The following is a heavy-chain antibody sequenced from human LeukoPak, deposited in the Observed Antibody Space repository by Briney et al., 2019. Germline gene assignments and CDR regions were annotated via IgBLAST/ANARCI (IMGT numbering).Heavy chain of an antibody. J-gene: IGHJ4*02. CDR3: SGNRGYSSSWSPYYFDY. V-gene: IGHV3-48*01. CDR1: GFTFSSYS. CDR2: ISSSSSTI. Sequence: AGGSLRLSCAASGFTFSSYSMNWVRQAPGKGLEWVSYISSSSSTIYYADSVKGRFTISRDNAKNSLYLQMNSLRAEDTAVYYCSGNRGYSSSWSPYYFDYWGQGTLVTVSS. D-gene: IGHD6-13*01.